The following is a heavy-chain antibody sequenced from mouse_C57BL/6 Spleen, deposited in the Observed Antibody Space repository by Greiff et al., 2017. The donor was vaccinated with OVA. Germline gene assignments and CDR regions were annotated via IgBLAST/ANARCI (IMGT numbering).Heavy chain of an antibody. D-gene: IGHD2-1*01. Sequence: VQLQQPGAELVKPGASVKLSCKASGYTFTSYWMQWVKQRPGQGLEWIGEIDPSDSYTNYNQKFKGKATLTVDTSSSTAYMQLSSLTSEDSAVYYSAREGGIYYGNYGGYWGQGTTLTVSS. CDR2: IDPSDSYT. V-gene: IGHV1-50*01. J-gene: IGHJ2*01. CDR1: GYTFTSYW. CDR3: AREGGIYYGNYGGY.